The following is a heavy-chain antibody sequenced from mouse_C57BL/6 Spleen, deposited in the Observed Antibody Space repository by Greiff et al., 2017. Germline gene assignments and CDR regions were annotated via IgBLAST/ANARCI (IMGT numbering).Heavy chain of an antibody. CDR3: ATAKPGQGGFAY. Sequence: QVQLQQPGAELVKPGASVKLSCKASGYTFTSYWMHWVKQRPGQGLEWIGMIHPNSGSTNYNEKFKSKATLTVDKSSSTAYMQLSSLTSEDSAVYYCATAKPGQGGFAYWGQGTLVTVSA. V-gene: IGHV1-64*01. D-gene: IGHD3-3*01. CDR1: GYTFTSYW. J-gene: IGHJ3*01. CDR2: IHPNSGST.